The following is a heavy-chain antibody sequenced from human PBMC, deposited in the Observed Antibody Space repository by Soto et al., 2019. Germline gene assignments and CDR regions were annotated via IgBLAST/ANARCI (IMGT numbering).Heavy chain of an antibody. Sequence: SETLSLTCTVSGGSISSYYWSWIRQPPGKGLEWIGYIYYSGSTNYNPSLKSRVTISVDTSKNQFSLKLSSVTAADTAVYYCARDRFYGISVDYYRYGMDVWAQGTTVTVS. CDR1: GGSISSYY. CDR3: ARDRFYGISVDYYRYGMDV. D-gene: IGHD3-9*01. V-gene: IGHV4-59*01. J-gene: IGHJ6*02. CDR2: IYYSGST.